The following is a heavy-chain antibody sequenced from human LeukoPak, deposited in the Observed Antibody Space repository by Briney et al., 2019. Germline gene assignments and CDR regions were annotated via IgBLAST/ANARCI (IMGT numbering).Heavy chain of an antibody. CDR1: GFTFSSYA. D-gene: IGHD6-19*01. CDR3: AKPGGIAVAYDAFDI. V-gene: IGHV3-23*01. Sequence: PGGSLRLSCAASGFTFSSYAMSWVRQAPGKGLEWVSAISGSGGSTYYADSVKGRFTISSDNSKNTLYLQMNSLRAEDTAVYYCAKPGGIAVAYDAFDIWGQGTMVTVSS. J-gene: IGHJ3*02. CDR2: ISGSGGST.